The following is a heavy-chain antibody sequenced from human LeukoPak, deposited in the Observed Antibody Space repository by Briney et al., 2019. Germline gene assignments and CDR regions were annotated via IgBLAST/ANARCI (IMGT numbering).Heavy chain of an antibody. CDR3: ARGDGWFGELLNFDY. D-gene: IGHD3-10*01. J-gene: IGHJ4*02. V-gene: IGHV3-48*02. CDR1: GFTFSSYA. CDR2: ITSSSSTI. Sequence: PGGSLSLSCAASGFTFSSYAMNWVRQAPGKGLEWVSYITSSSSTIYYADSVKGRFTISRDNAKNSLYLQMNSLRDEDTAVYYCARGDGWFGELLNFDYWGQGTLVTVSS.